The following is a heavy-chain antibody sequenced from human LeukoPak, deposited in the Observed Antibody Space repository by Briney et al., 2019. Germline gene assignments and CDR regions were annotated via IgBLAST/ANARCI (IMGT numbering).Heavy chain of an antibody. J-gene: IGHJ4*02. V-gene: IGHV3-23*01. Sequence: SGGSLTLYCAASGFTFSSYAMSWVRQAPGKGLEWVSAISGSGGSTYYADSVKGRFTISRDNSKNTLYLQMNSLRAEDTAVYYCAKDHLWFGELYYWGQGTLVTVSS. CDR2: ISGSGGST. D-gene: IGHD3-10*01. CDR1: GFTFSSYA. CDR3: AKDHLWFGELYY.